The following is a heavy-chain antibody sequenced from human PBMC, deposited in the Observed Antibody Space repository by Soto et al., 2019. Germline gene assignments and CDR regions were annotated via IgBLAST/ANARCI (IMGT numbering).Heavy chain of an antibody. J-gene: IGHJ6*02. CDR3: ARPMDPYYGMDV. Sequence: EVQLVESGGGLIQPGGSLRLSCAASGFTVSSNYMSWVRQAPGKGLEWVSVIDSGGSTYYADSVKGRFTLSRDHSKITLYLQMNSLRAEDTAVYYCARPMDPYYGMDVWVQGTTVTVSS. V-gene: IGHV3-53*01. CDR1: GFTVSSNY. D-gene: IGHD2-8*01. CDR2: IDSGGST.